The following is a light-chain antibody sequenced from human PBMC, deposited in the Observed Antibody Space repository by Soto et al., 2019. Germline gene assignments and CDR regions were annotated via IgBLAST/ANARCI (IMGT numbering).Light chain of an antibody. Sequence: EIVMTQSPATLSVSPGERATLSCRASQRVSNLAWYQQKPGQSPRLLIYGASTRATGIPARFSGSGSGTQFTLTISSLQSEDFAVYYCQQYNNWPPAWTFGQGTKVDIK. CDR2: GAS. J-gene: IGKJ1*01. CDR1: QRVSN. CDR3: QQYNNWPPAWT. V-gene: IGKV3-15*01.